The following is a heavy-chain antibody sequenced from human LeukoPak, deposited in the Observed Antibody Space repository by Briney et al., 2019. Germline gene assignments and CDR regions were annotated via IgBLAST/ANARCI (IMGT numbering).Heavy chain of an antibody. CDR2: INHSGST. CDR3: ARYSRYCSGGSCPPFDY. D-gene: IGHD2-15*01. CDR1: GGSFSGYY. Sequence: SETQSRTCAVYGGSFSGYYWSWIRQPPGKGLEWIGEINHSGSTNYNPSLKSRVTISVDTSKNQFSLKLSSVTAADTAVYYCARYSRYCSGGSCPPFDYWGQGTLVTVSS. V-gene: IGHV4-34*01. J-gene: IGHJ4*02.